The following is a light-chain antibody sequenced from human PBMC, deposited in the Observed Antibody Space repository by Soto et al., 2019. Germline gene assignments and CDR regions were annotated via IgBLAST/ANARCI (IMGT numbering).Light chain of an antibody. V-gene: IGKV3-20*01. CDR3: QQYGRSLWT. J-gene: IGKJ1*01. Sequence: EIVLTQSPGTLSLSPGERATLSCRASQSVSSSYLAWYQQKPGQAPRLLIYGASSRATGIPDRFSGSGFGTDFTLIISRLEPEDFAVYYCQQYGRSLWTFGQGTKVDIK. CDR2: GAS. CDR1: QSVSSSY.